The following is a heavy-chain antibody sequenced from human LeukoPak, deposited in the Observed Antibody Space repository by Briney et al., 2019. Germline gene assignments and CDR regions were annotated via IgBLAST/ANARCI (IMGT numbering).Heavy chain of an antibody. D-gene: IGHD4-17*01. CDR1: GFTFSSYS. CDR3: ARDYGDYTWGFSY. Sequence: GGSLRLSCAASGFTFSSYSMNWVRQAPGKGLEWVSSISSSSGGTIYYADSVKGRFTISRDNAKNSLYLQMNSLRAEDTAVYYCARDYGDYTWGFSYWGQGTLVTVSS. V-gene: IGHV3-48*04. J-gene: IGHJ4*02. CDR2: ISSSSGGTI.